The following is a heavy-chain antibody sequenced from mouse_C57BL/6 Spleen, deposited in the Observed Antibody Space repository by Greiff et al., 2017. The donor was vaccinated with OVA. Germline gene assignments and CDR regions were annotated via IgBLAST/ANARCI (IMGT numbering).Heavy chain of an antibody. CDR1: GYTFTSYW. Sequence: VQLQQPGAELVKPGASVKMSCKASGYTFTSYWITWVKQRPGQGLEWIGDIYPGSGSTNYNEKFKSKATLTVDTSSSTAYMQLSSLTSEDSAVYYCARSGTGTSRFDYWGQGTTLTVSS. V-gene: IGHV1-55*01. D-gene: IGHD4-1*01. CDR3: ARSGTGTSRFDY. J-gene: IGHJ2*01. CDR2: IYPGSGST.